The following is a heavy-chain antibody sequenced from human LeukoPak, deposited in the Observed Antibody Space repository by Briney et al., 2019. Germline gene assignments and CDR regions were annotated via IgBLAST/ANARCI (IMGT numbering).Heavy chain of an antibody. CDR2: INPSSENT. D-gene: IGHD2-2*01. CDR3: ARVWSTSPNPFDY. Sequence: ASVKVSCKASGYTFTAYYIHWVRHAPGQGLEYMGVINPSSENTSYTQRFRGRVTMTRDTSTSTVYMELSSLRSEDTAVYYCARVWSTSPNPFDYWGQGTLVTVSS. V-gene: IGHV1-46*01. CDR1: GYTFTAYY. J-gene: IGHJ4*02.